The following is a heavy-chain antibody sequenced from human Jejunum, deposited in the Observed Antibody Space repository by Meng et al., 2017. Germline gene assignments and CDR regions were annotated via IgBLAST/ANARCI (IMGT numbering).Heavy chain of an antibody. CDR2: AYYSGST. J-gene: IGHJ4*02. D-gene: IGHD2-2*01. V-gene: IGHV4-39*01. CDR3: ARNCTNTRCSHRGFDS. Sequence: QLQLQESGPGLVKPSETLSLTCTVSGGSITSHPYYWAWIRHPPGKGLEWIGSAYYSGSTYYNPSLRSRVTISVDTSKNQFSLRLSSVTASDTALYYCARNCTNTRCSHRGFDSWGQGSLVTVSS. CDR1: GGSITSHPYY.